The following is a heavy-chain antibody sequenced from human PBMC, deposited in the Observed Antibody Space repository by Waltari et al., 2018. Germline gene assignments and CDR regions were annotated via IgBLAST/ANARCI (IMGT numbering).Heavy chain of an antibody. CDR2: TYYRSKWYN. CDR3: ARDRGGLGY. Sequence: QVQLQQSGPGLVKPSQTLSLTSAISGDSVPSNTAACNRIRQSPSRGLEWLGRTYYRSKWYNDYALSVKSRITINPDTSKNQFSLQLNSVTPDDTAVYYCARDRGGLGYWGQGTLVTVSS. V-gene: IGHV6-1*01. J-gene: IGHJ4*02. D-gene: IGHD3-16*01. CDR1: GDSVPSNTAA.